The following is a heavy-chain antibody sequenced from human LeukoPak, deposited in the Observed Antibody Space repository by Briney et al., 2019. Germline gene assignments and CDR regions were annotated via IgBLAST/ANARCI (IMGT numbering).Heavy chain of an antibody. Sequence: SETLSLTCTVSGYSISSGYYWGWIRQPPGKGLEWIGSIYHSGSTYYNPSLKSRVTISVDTSKNQFSLKLSSVTAADTAVYYCARGHGLLQWLGGWGQGTLVTVSS. CDR1: GYSISSGYY. CDR3: ARGHGLLQWLGG. V-gene: IGHV4-38-2*02. CDR2: IYHSGST. D-gene: IGHD6-19*01. J-gene: IGHJ4*02.